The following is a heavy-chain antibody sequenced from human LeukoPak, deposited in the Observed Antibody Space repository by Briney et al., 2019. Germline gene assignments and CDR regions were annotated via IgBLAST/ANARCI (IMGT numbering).Heavy chain of an antibody. D-gene: IGHD2-2*01. Sequence: GGSLRLSCTASGFAFDEHGMSWVRQVPGKGLEWVSGINWNGGSTGYADPLRGRFTISRDNARNSLYLQMDSLRAEDTALYYCARAPITSPFYFDYWGQGTLVTVSS. CDR3: ARAPITSPFYFDY. V-gene: IGHV3-20*04. CDR2: INWNGGST. J-gene: IGHJ4*02. CDR1: GFAFDEHG.